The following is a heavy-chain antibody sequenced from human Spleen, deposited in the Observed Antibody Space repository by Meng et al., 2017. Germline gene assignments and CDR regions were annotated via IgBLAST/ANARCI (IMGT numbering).Heavy chain of an antibody. CDR1: GGSISSGDSY. CDR2: IYYSGST. V-gene: IGHV4-30-4*01. CDR3: ARIDVSQSHDYFDY. J-gene: IGHJ4*02. Sequence: QVQLQESGPGLVKPSQTLSLPFPVSGGSISSGDSYWSWIRQPLGKGLEWIAYIYYSGSTYCNPSLKSRVTISVDTSKTQFSLKLSSVTTADTAVYYCARIDVSQSHDYFDYWGPGTLVTVSS.